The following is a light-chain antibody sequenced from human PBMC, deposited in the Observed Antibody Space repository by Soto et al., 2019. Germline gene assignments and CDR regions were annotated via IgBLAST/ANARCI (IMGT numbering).Light chain of an antibody. V-gene: IGKV3-11*01. Sequence: EIVLTQSPATLSVSPGERATLSCRASQSVSNFLAWYQQKPGQVPSLLIFDATYRATGVPARFSGSGSGTDFTLTISSQEPEDFADYYYQQRSNWPLTFGGGTKVEIK. CDR3: QQRSNWPLT. CDR2: DAT. CDR1: QSVSNF. J-gene: IGKJ4*01.